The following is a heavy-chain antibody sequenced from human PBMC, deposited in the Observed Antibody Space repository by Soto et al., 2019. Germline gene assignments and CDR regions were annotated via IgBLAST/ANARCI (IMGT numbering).Heavy chain of an antibody. CDR3: ARGSKDYYGLDV. V-gene: IGHV3-33*01. Sequence: PGGSLRLSXAASGFTFSSYAMHWVRQAPGKGLEWVAVIWYDGSKKYYADSVKGRFTISRDNSNNTLYLQMNSLRAEDTAVYYCARGSKDYYGLDVWGQGTTVTVSS. J-gene: IGHJ6*02. CDR1: GFTFSSYA. CDR2: IWYDGSKK.